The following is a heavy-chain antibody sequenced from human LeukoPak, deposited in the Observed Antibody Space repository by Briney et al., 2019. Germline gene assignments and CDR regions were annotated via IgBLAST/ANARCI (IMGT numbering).Heavy chain of an antibody. D-gene: IGHD6-19*01. J-gene: IGHJ4*02. CDR1: GGSISSYY. CDR3: ARHLGVAGTRYYFDY. Sequence: SETLSLTCTVSGGSISSYYWNWIRQPPRKGLEWIGYIYYSGSTNYNPSLKSRVTISVDTSKNQFSLKLSSVTAADTAVYYCARHLGVAGTRYYFDYWGQGALVTVSS. CDR2: IYYSGST. V-gene: IGHV4-59*08.